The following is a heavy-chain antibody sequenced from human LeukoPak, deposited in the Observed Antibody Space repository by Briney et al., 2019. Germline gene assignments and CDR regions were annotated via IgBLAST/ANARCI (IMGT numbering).Heavy chain of an antibody. CDR3: ARGGYSYGYGGKGESFDI. V-gene: IGHV4-34*01. Sequence: SETLSLTCAVYGGSFSGYYWSWIRQPPGKGLEWIGEINHSGSTNYNPSLKSRVTRSVDTSKNQFSLKLSSVTAADTAVYYCARGGYSYGYGGKGESFDIWGQGTMVTVSS. CDR2: INHSGST. J-gene: IGHJ3*02. CDR1: GGSFSGYY. D-gene: IGHD5-18*01.